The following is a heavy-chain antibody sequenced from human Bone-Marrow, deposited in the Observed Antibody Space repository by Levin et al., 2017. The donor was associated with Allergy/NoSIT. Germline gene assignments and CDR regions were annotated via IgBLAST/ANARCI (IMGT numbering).Heavy chain of an antibody. CDR3: ASRFQLQY. D-gene: IGHD3-10*01. CDR1: GGSISSDY. J-gene: IGHJ4*02. Sequence: PSETLSLTCTVSGGSISSDYWSWIRQPPGKGLEWIGYVYHSGGTNYNPSLESRVAISIDKSKNQFSLRLSSVTAADTAVYYCASRFQLQYWGQGILVAVSS. CDR2: VYHSGGT. V-gene: IGHV4-59*01.